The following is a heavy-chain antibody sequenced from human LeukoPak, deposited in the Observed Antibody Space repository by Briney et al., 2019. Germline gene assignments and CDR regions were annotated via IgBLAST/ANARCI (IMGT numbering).Heavy chain of an antibody. J-gene: IGHJ3*02. CDR3: ARGSRMKYGGKGAFDI. V-gene: IGHV4-34*01. D-gene: IGHD4-23*01. CDR1: GGSFSGYY. Sequence: SETLSLTCAVSGGSFSGYYWSWIRQPPGKGLEWIGEINHSGSTNYNPSLKSRVTISVDTSKNQFSLELSSVTAADTAVYYCARGSRMKYGGKGAFDIWGQGTMVTVSS. CDR2: INHSGST.